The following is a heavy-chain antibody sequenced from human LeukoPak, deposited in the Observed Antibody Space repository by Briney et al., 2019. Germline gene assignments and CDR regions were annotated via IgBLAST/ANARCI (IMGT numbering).Heavy chain of an antibody. Sequence: GRSLRLSCAASGFTFSSYAMHWVRQAPGKGLEGVAVMSYDGSNKYYADSVKGRFTISRANSKNTLYLQMNSLRAEDTAVYYCARDSAGWNDYWGQGTLVTVSS. J-gene: IGHJ4*02. CDR3: ARDSAGWNDY. D-gene: IGHD1-1*01. CDR2: MSYDGSNK. CDR1: GFTFSSYA. V-gene: IGHV3-30-3*01.